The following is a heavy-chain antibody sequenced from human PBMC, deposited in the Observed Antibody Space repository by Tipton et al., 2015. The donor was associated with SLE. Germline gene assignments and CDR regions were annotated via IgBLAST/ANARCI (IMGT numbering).Heavy chain of an antibody. CDR1: GGSIRSTNYY. V-gene: IGHV4-39*07. J-gene: IGHJ4*02. D-gene: IGHD5-12*01. CDR3: ARRHYSGPFDS. Sequence: TLSLTCTVSGGSIRSTNYYWGWIRQPPGKGLEWIGSIFYTGSTYYNPPLKSRVSFSIDTSKHQFSLKLNSVTAADTAVYYCARRHYSGPFDSWGQGTLVTVSS. CDR2: IFYTGST.